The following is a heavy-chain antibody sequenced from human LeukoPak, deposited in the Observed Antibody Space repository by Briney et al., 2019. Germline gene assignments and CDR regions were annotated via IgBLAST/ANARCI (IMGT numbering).Heavy chain of an antibody. D-gene: IGHD6-13*01. CDR3: AREAGSSWGLDY. V-gene: IGHV1-2*02. CDR2: INPNSGGT. Sequence: GASVTVSCKASGYTFTGYYMHWVRQAPGQGLEWMGWINPNSGGTNYAQKFQGRVTMTRDTSISTAYMELSRLRSDDTAVYYCAREAGSSWGLDYWGQGTLVTVSS. CDR1: GYTFTGYY. J-gene: IGHJ4*02.